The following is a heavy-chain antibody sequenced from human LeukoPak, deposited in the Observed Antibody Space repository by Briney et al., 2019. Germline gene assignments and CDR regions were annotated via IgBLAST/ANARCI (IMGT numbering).Heavy chain of an antibody. CDR3: ARHLLRGQNFDY. CDR2: IKDDGSDK. CDR1: GFTFSDPW. J-gene: IGHJ4*02. Sequence: GGSLRLSCGTSGFTFSDPWMSWFRQAPGQGLEWVASIKDDGSDKYYLGSVRGRFTTSRDNAEDSLYLQLDGLRAEDTAVFYCARHLLRGQNFDYWGQGTLVTVSS. V-gene: IGHV3-7*01.